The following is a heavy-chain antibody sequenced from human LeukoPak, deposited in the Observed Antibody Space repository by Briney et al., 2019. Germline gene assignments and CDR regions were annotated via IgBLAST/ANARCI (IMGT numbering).Heavy chain of an antibody. CDR2: ISGSGGST. Sequence: GGSLRLSCAASGFTFSAYGMSWVRQAPGKGLEWVSAISGSGGSTYYADSVKGRFTISRDNSKNTLYLQMNSLRAEDTAVYYCAKSWLALFYYFDYWGQGTPVTVSS. CDR3: AKSWLALFYYFDY. J-gene: IGHJ4*02. D-gene: IGHD6-19*01. CDR1: GFTFSAYG. V-gene: IGHV3-23*01.